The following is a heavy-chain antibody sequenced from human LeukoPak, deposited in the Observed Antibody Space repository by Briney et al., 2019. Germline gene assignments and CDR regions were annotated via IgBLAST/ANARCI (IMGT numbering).Heavy chain of an antibody. D-gene: IGHD5-18*01. CDR2: INHSGST. Sequence: SETLSLTCAVYGGSFSGYYWSWIRQPRGKGLEWIGEINHSGSTNYNPSLKSRVTISVDTSKNQFSLKLSSVTAADTAVYYCARLGGYSYGYGYWGQGTLVTVSS. V-gene: IGHV4-34*01. J-gene: IGHJ4*02. CDR3: ARLGGYSYGYGY. CDR1: GGSFSGYY.